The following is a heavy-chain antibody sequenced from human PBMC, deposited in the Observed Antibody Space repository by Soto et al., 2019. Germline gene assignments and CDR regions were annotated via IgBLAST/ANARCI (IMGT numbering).Heavy chain of an antibody. J-gene: IGHJ4*02. D-gene: IGHD1-1*01. CDR2: ISWNSGSI. CDR1: GFTFDDYA. V-gene: IGHV3-9*01. Sequence: EVQLVESGGGLVQPGRSLRLSCAASGFTFDDYAMHWVRQAPGKGLEWVSGISWNSGSIGYADSVKGRFTISRDNAKNSLYLQMNSLRAEDTALYYCAKDTNYNWNDAFDYWGQGTLVTVSS. CDR3: AKDTNYNWNDAFDY.